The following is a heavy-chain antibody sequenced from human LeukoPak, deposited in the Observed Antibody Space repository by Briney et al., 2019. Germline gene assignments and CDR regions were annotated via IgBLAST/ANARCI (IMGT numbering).Heavy chain of an antibody. CDR3: ARITGGYSSSL. J-gene: IGHJ4*02. V-gene: IGHV4-59*01. D-gene: IGHD6-6*01. CDR1: GGSISSYY. Sequence: SETLSLTCTVSGGSISSYYWSWIRQPPGKGLEWIGYIYYSGSTNYNPSLKSRVTIPVDTSKNQFSLRLSSVTAADTAVYYCARITGGYSSSLWGQGTLVTVSS. CDR2: IYYSGST.